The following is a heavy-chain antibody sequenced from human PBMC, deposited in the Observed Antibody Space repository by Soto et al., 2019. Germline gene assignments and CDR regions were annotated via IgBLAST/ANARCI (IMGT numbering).Heavy chain of an antibody. Sequence: PGGSLRLSCTASGFTFSSNWMHWVRQPPGKGLVWVSRINTDGSSRNYADSVKGRFTISRDNAKNTLYLQMNSLRAEDTAVYYCVRVRPGGYGMDVWGQGTTVTVSS. J-gene: IGHJ6*02. CDR1: GFTFSSNW. CDR3: VRVRPGGYGMDV. V-gene: IGHV3-74*01. D-gene: IGHD3-10*01. CDR2: INTDGSSR.